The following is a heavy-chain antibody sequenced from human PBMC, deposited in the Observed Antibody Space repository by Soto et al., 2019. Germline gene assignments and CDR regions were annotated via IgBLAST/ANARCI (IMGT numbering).Heavy chain of an antibody. CDR3: ARALHYQLYGSGSYSPFDP. V-gene: IGHV1-46*01. D-gene: IGHD3-10*01. Sequence: ASVKVSCKASGYTFTSYYMHWVRQAPGQGLEWMGIINPSGGSTSYAQKFQGRVTMTRDTSTSTVYMELSSLRSEDAAVYYCARALHYQLYGSGSYSPFDPWGQGTLVTVS. J-gene: IGHJ5*02. CDR1: GYTFTSYY. CDR2: INPSGGST.